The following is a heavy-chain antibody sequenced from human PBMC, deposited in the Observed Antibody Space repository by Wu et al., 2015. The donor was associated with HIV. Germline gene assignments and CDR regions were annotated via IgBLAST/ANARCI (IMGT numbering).Heavy chain of an antibody. V-gene: IGHV1-2*02. CDR2: INPYNGGT. CDR3: ARALGGRGYSGYDLKY. Sequence: QVQLVQSGTEVQKPGTSVKVSCKASDYTFTDYSIHWVRQAPGQGLEWMGWINPYNGGTNFAQKFHSRVTMSRDTSITTAYMELTRLTSDDTAIYYCARALGGRGYSGYDLKYWGQGTLVIVSS. CDR1: DYTFTDYS. D-gene: IGHD5-12*01. J-gene: IGHJ4*02.